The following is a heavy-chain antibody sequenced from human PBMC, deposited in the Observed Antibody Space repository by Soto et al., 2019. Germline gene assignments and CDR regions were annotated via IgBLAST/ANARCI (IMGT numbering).Heavy chain of an antibody. V-gene: IGHV3-73*02. CDR1: GFTFSGSG. D-gene: IGHD3-10*01. Sequence: EVQLVESGGGLVQPGGSVKLSCAASGFTFSGSGIHWVRQASGKGLEWVGSVKTRSYSDATAYTGSAEGRSTISSDDSKNTAYLQMNSLKTEDTAVYYCAGLRARGDDYNSPPYSLDYWGQGTLVTVSS. CDR3: AGLRARGDDYNSPPYSLDY. CDR2: VKTRSYSDAT. J-gene: IGHJ4*02.